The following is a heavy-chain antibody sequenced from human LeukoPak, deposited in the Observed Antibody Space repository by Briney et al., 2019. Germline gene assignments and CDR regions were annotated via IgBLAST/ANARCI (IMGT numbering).Heavy chain of an antibody. CDR2: INPSGGST. V-gene: IGHV1-46*01. Sequence: ASVKVSCKASGYTFTSYYMHWVRQAPGQGLEWMGIINPSGGSTSYAQKFQGRVTMTRDTSTSTAYMELRSLRSDDTAVYYCARGGAIAAAGTGFDYWGQGTLVTVSS. CDR1: GYTFTSYY. D-gene: IGHD6-13*01. J-gene: IGHJ4*02. CDR3: ARGGAIAAAGTGFDY.